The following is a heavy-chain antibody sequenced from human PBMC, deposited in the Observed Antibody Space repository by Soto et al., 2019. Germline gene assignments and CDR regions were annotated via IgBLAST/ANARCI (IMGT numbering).Heavy chain of an antibody. V-gene: IGHV3-53*01. Sequence: GGSLRLSCAASGFTVGTTYMSWVRQAPGKGLEWVSFLYSGGSTYYADSVQGRFTISRDNSKNTLYLQMNSLRAEDTAIYYCARVFGSDHYSPHFDPWGQGTLVTVSS. J-gene: IGHJ5*02. D-gene: IGHD3-16*02. CDR2: LYSGGST. CDR3: ARVFGSDHYSPHFDP. CDR1: GFTVGTTY.